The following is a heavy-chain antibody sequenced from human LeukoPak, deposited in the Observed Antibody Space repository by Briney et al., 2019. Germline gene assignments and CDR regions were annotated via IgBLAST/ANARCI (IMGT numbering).Heavy chain of an antibody. CDR1: GGTFISYA. CDR3: ARDRRDYDSSGYHSPFDY. Sequence: GASVKVSCKASGGTFISYAISWVRQAPGQGLEWMGGIIPIFGTANYAQKFQGRVTITADESTSTAHMELSSLRSEDTAVYYCARDRRDYDSSGYHSPFDYWGQGTLVTVSS. D-gene: IGHD3-22*01. CDR2: IIPIFGTA. J-gene: IGHJ4*02. V-gene: IGHV1-69*01.